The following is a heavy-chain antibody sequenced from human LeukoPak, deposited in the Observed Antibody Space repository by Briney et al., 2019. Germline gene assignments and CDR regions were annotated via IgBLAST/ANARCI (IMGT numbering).Heavy chain of an antibody. V-gene: IGHV3-23*01. CDR2: ISGSGGST. D-gene: IGHD5-12*01. J-gene: IGHJ3*02. Sequence: QTGGSLRLSCAASGFTFSSYAMSWVRQAPGKGLEWVPAISGSGGSTYYGGSVKGRFTISRDNSRNTLYLQMNSLRAEDTAAYYCATGSRKGGVATNIDIWGQGTMVTVSS. CDR1: GFTFSSYA. CDR3: ATGSRKGGVATNIDI.